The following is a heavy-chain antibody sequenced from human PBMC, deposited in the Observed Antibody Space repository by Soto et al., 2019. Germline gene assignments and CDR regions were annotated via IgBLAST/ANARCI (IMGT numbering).Heavy chain of an antibody. J-gene: IGHJ5*02. CDR2: IYTSGST. V-gene: IGHV4-4*07. CDR1: GGSISSYH. D-gene: IGHD3-3*01. CDR3: ARDVLRFLEWSPRGFDP. Sequence: PSETLSLTCTVSGGSISSYHWSWIRQPAGKGLEWIGRIYTSGSTNYNPSLKSRVTMSVDTSKNQFSLKLSSVTAADTAVYYCARDVLRFLEWSPRGFDPWGQGTLVTVSS.